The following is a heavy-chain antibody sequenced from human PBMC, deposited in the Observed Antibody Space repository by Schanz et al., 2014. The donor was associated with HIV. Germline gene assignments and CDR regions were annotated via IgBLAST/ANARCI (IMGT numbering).Heavy chain of an antibody. V-gene: IGHV3-72*01. D-gene: IGHD5-18*01. J-gene: IGHJ6*02. CDR2: IRSKGNGGTT. CDR1: GFTFSSYS. Sequence: LVESGGGLVKPGGSLRLSCAASGFTFSSYSMNWVRQAPGKGLEWVGFIRSKGNGGTTEYAASVTGRFTISRDDSKNSVYLQMNSLNIEDTAVYYCRGYRFYYGVDFWGQGTTVTVS. CDR3: RGYRFYYGVDF.